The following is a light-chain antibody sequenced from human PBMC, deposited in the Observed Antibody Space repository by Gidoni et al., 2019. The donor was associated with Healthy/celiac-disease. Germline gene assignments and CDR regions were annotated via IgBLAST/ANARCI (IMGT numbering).Light chain of an antibody. V-gene: IGKV2-30*02. CDR3: MQGTHWPPFT. J-gene: IGKJ3*01. CDR1: QSLVHSAGNTY. CDR2: KGS. Sequence: DVVMTQSPLSLHVTLGQPASISCRSSQSLVHSAGNTYLNWFQQRPGQSPRRLIYKGSNRDSGVPDRFGGSGSGTDFILKISRGEAEDVGVYYCMQGTHWPPFTFGPGTKVDIK.